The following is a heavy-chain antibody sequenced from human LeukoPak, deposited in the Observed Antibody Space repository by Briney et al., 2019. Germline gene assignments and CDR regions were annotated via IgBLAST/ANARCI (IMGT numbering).Heavy chain of an antibody. CDR2: ISSSSSTI. CDR1: GFTFSSYS. J-gene: IGHJ4*02. D-gene: IGHD1-26*01. V-gene: IGHV3-48*02. Sequence: PGGSLRLSCAASGFTFSSYSMNWVRQAPGKGLEWVSYISSSSSTIYYADSVKGRFTVSRDNAKNSLYLQMNSLRDEDTAVYYCAKGARIVGATIVDYWGQGTPVTVSS. CDR3: AKGARIVGATIVDY.